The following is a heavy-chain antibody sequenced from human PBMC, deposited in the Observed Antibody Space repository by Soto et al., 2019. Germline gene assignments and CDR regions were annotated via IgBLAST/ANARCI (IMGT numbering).Heavy chain of an antibody. CDR2: IWDDGSNK. D-gene: IGHD2-21*01. J-gene: IGHJ4*02. CDR1: GFTFSSYC. Sequence: PGGSLRLSCAASGFTFSSYCMHWVRQAPGKGLEWVAVIWDDGSNKYYADSVKGRFTISRDNSKNTLYLHLNNLRAEDTAIYYCASCGGGNCYFDSWGQGTLVTVSS. V-gene: IGHV3-33*01. CDR3: ASCGGGNCYFDS.